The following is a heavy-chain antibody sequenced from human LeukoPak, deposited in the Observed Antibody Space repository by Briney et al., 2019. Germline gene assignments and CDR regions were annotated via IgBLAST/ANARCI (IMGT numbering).Heavy chain of an antibody. CDR1: GGSISSSSYY. V-gene: IGHV4-39*07. CDR3: ASLPPHNKGWRLDGGKYYYMDV. J-gene: IGHJ6*03. D-gene: IGHD6-19*01. Sequence: ETSETLSLTCTVSGGSISSSSYYWGWIRQPPGKGLEWIGSIYYSGSTYYNPSLKSRVTISVDTSKNQFSLKLSSVTAADTAVYYCASLPPHNKGWRLDGGKYYYMDVWGKGTTVTVSS. CDR2: IYYSGST.